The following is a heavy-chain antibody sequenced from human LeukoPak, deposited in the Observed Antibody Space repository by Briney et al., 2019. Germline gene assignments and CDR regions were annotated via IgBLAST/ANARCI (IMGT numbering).Heavy chain of an antibody. D-gene: IGHD1-26*01. CDR2: ISYDGSNK. CDR1: GFTFSSYG. CDR3: ARDPTYYLRYGYFDS. V-gene: IGHV3-30*03. J-gene: IGHJ4*02. Sequence: PGGSLRLSCAASGFTFSSYGMHWVRQAPGKGLEWVAVISYDGSNKYYADSVKGRFTISRDNSKNTLYLQMNSLRAEDTAVYYGARDPTYYLRYGYFDSWGQGTLVTVSS.